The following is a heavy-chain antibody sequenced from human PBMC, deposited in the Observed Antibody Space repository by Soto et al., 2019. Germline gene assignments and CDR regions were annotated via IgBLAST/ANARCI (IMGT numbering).Heavy chain of an antibody. CDR1: GYTFTRYG. Sequence: QVQLVQSGAEVKNPGASVKVSCKASGYTFTRYGIGWARQAPGQGLEWMGWINTYNGNTHYAQNAQGRVTLTTDTXTSTAYMELRSLSSNDTAIYYCAMVDVYVTPSPQDVWRQGTTVIVSS. D-gene: IGHD3-16*01. CDR3: AMVDVYVTPSPQDV. CDR2: INTYNGNT. J-gene: IGHJ6*02. V-gene: IGHV1-18*01.